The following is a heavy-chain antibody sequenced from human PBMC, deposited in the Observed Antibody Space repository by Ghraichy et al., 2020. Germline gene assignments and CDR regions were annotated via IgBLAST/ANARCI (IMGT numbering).Heavy chain of an antibody. V-gene: IGHV3-30*04. J-gene: IGHJ4*02. CDR2: ISYDGSNK. CDR3: ARDCHDYVWGSYRYTGSFDY. Sequence: GGSLRLSCAASGFTFSSYAMHWVRQAPGKGLEWVAVISYDGSNKYYVDSVKGRFTISRDNSKNTLYLQMNSLRAEDTAVYYCARDCHDYVWGSYRYTGSFDYWGQGTLVTVSS. CDR1: GFTFSSYA. D-gene: IGHD3-16*02.